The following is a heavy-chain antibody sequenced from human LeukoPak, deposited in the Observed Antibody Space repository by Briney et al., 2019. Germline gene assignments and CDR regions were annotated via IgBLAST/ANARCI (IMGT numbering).Heavy chain of an antibody. D-gene: IGHD3-10*01. CDR3: AKDTPLFARDYCSGIDY. J-gene: IGHJ4*02. CDR2: ISYAGTNK. CDR1: GFTFSSYG. Sequence: PGGSLRLSCAASGFTFSSYGMHWVRQAPGKGLEWVALISYAGTNKYYGDSVKGRFTISRDSSKNTLYLHMNSLRAEDTAVYFCAKDTPLFARDYCSGIDYWGQGTLVTVSS. V-gene: IGHV3-30*18.